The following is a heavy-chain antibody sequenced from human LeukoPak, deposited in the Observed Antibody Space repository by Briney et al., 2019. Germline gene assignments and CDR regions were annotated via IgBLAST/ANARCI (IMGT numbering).Heavy chain of an antibody. CDR1: GFSFSTYA. D-gene: IGHD4-11*01. CDR2: ITSGSTTI. CDR3: ARDQGTVTNY. V-gene: IGHV3-48*04. J-gene: IGHJ4*02. Sequence: GGSLRLSCAASGFSFSTYAMSWVRQAPGKGLEWVSYITSGSTTIYYADSVKGRFTISRDNAKNSLYLQMNSLRAEDTAVYYCARDQGTVTNYWGQGTLVTVSS.